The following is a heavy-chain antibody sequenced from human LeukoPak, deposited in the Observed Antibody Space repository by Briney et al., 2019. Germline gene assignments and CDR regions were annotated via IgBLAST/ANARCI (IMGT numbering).Heavy chain of an antibody. CDR3: ARDSQGGYSYGNAGDY. V-gene: IGHV1-69*13. CDR2: IILIFGTA. CDR1: RGTFSSYA. Sequence: ASVKVSCKASRGTFSSYAISWVRQAPRQGVKWMGGIILIFGTANSAQNSQGWVTITADESTSTAYMELSSLRSEDTAVYYCARDSQGGYSYGNAGDYWGQGTLVTVSS. J-gene: IGHJ4*02. D-gene: IGHD5-18*01.